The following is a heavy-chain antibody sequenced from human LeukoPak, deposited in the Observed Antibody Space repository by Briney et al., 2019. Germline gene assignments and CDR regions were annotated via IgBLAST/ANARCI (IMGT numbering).Heavy chain of an antibody. J-gene: IGHJ4*02. CDR3: ARGGRIAAAGSCNY. CDR1: GFTFSSYS. V-gene: IGHV3-21*01. D-gene: IGHD6-13*01. Sequence: GGSLRLSCAASGFTFSSYSMNWVRQAPGKALEWVSSISSSSSYIYYADSVKGRFTISRDNAKNSLYLQMNSLRAEDTAVYYCARGGRIAAAGSCNYWGQGTLVTVSS. CDR2: ISSSSSYI.